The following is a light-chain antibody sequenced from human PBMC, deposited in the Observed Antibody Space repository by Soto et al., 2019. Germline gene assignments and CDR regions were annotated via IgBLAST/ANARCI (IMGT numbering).Light chain of an antibody. CDR2: ENN. J-gene: IGLJ3*02. CDR1: SSNIGNNF. CDR3: GTWDSSLTVWV. Sequence: QSVLTQPPSVSAAPGQTVTISCAGSSSNIGNNFVSWYQQLPGTAPKLLIYENNKRPSGIPDRFSGSKSGTSASLGITGLQTGDEAVYYCGTWDSSLTVWVFGGGTKLTV. V-gene: IGLV1-51*02.